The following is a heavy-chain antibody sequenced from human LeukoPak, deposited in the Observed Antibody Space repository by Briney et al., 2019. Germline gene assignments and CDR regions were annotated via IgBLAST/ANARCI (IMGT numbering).Heavy chain of an antibody. D-gene: IGHD3-16*01. J-gene: IGHJ5*02. V-gene: IGHV5-51*01. CDR2: IYPGDSDT. CDR1: GYNFITYW. Sequence: GESLKISCKGSGYNFITYWIAWVRQMPGKGLEWMGTIYPGDSDTRYSPAFQGQVTISADKSISTAYLQWSSLKASDTAMYYCARLAYSTTWSAARFDPWGQGTLVTVSS. CDR3: ARLAYSTTWSAARFDP.